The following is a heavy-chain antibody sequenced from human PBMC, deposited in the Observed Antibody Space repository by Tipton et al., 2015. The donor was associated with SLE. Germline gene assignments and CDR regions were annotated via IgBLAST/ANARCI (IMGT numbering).Heavy chain of an antibody. CDR3: ARGLIAARFDY. Sequence: LSLTCTVSGGSISSGSYYWSWIRQPAGKGLEWIGRIYTSGSTNYNPPLKSRVTISADTSKNQFSLKRSSVTAADTAVYYCARGLIAARFDYWGQGTLVTVSS. J-gene: IGHJ4*02. D-gene: IGHD6-6*01. CDR2: IYTSGST. V-gene: IGHV4-61*02. CDR1: GGSISSGSYY.